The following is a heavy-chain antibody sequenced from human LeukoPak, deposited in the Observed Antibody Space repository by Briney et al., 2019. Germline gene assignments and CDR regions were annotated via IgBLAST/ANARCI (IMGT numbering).Heavy chain of an antibody. CDR3: ASCHCTNGVCYGECEYFQH. J-gene: IGHJ1*01. Sequence: ASVKVSCKVSGYTLTELSMHWVRQAPGKGLEWMGGFDPEDGKTVYAQKFQGRVTMTEDTSTDTAYMELSSLRSEDTAVYYCASCHCTNGVCYGECEYFQHWGQGTLVTVSS. CDR2: FDPEDGKT. CDR1: GYTLTELS. D-gene: IGHD2-8*01. V-gene: IGHV1-24*01.